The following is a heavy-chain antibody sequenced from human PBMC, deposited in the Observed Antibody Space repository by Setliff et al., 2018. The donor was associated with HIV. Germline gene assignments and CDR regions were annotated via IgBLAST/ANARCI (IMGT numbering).Heavy chain of an antibody. CDR1: GGSISSHY. J-gene: IGHJ3*02. CDR3: ARSSGSYWMNAFDI. V-gene: IGHV4-59*11. D-gene: IGHD1-26*01. CDR2: IYYSGST. Sequence: PSETLSLTCTVSGGSISSHYWSWIRQPPGKGLEWIGYIYYSGSTNYNPSLKSRVTISVDTSKNQFSLNLSSVTAADTAVYYCARSSGSYWMNAFDIWGQGTMVTVSS.